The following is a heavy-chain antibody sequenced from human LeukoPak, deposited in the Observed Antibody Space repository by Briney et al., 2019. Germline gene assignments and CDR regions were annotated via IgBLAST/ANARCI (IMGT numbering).Heavy chain of an antibody. J-gene: IGHJ4*02. CDR2: IYSGGST. D-gene: IGHD3-10*01. CDR1: GFTFSSYT. Sequence: GGSLRLSCAASGFTFSSYTMNWVRQAPGKGLEWVSIIYSGGSTYYVDSVKGRFTISRDNSKNTLYLQMNSLRAEDTAVYYCARGRGSGSYYYSPYFDYWGQGTLVTVSS. V-gene: IGHV3-66*01. CDR3: ARGRGSGSYYYSPYFDY.